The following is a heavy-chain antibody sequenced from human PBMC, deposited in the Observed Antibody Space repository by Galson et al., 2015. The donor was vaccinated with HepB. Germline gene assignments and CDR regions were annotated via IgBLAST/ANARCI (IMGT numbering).Heavy chain of an antibody. J-gene: IGHJ5*02. CDR2: ISSSSSYI. CDR3: ASETVGPYYYGPFDP. V-gene: IGHV3-21*01. Sequence: SLRLSCAASGFTFSSYSMNWVRQAPGEGLEWVSSISSSSSYIYYADSVKGRFTISRDNAKNPLYLQMNSLRAEDTAVYYCASETVGPYYYGPFDPWGQGTLVTVSS. CDR1: GFTFSSYS. D-gene: IGHD3-10*01.